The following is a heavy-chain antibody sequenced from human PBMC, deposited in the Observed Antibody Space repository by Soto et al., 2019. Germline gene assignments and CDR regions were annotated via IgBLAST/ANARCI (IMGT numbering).Heavy chain of an antibody. Sequence: QVRLVQSGAEVKKPGASVKVSCKASGYTFTSYGISWVRQAPGQGLEWMGWISAYNGNTNYAQKLQGRVTMTTDTSTSTAYMELRSLRSDDTAVYYCARDQLGYYGSGSQIAFDIWGQGTMVTVSS. D-gene: IGHD3-10*01. V-gene: IGHV1-18*01. CDR3: ARDQLGYYGSGSQIAFDI. J-gene: IGHJ3*02. CDR2: ISAYNGNT. CDR1: GYTFTSYG.